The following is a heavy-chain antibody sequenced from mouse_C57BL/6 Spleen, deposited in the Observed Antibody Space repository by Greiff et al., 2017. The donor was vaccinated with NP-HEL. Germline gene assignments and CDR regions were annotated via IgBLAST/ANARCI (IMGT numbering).Heavy chain of an antibody. Sequence: VQLQQPGAELVKPGASVKLSCKASGYTFTSYWMQWVKQRPGQGLEWIGEIDPSDSYTNYNQKFKGKATLTVDTSSSTAYMQLSSLTSEDSAVYYTARPPTVVAPEDYFDYWGQGTTLSVSS. CDR2: IDPSDSYT. J-gene: IGHJ2*01. V-gene: IGHV1-50*01. CDR3: ARPPTVVAPEDYFDY. D-gene: IGHD1-1*01. CDR1: GYTFTSYW.